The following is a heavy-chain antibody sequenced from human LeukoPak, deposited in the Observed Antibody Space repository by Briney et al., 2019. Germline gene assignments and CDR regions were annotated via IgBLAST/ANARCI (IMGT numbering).Heavy chain of an antibody. V-gene: IGHV3-13*04. D-gene: IGHD1-1*01. CDR2: IGSAGDT. CDR3: ARGRIGTYAGSWLLDY. J-gene: IGHJ4*02. CDR1: GFTFSDND. Sequence: GGSLRLSCAASGFTFSDNDMLWVRQATGQGLEWVSRIGSAGDTYYAGSVKGRFSLSRDNAKSSLFLQMNSLRAGDTAVYYCARGRIGTYAGSWLLDYWGQGTLVTVSS.